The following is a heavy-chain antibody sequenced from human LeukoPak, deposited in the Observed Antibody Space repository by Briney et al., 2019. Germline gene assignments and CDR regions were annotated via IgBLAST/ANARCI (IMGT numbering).Heavy chain of an antibody. CDR2: IKSKRDGETT. D-gene: IGHD4/OR15-4a*01. V-gene: IGHV3-15*01. J-gene: IGHJ3*01. Sequence: KSGGSLRLSCAASGFTFSSAWMRWVRQAPGKGLEWVGQIKSKRDGETTDYAAPVKGRFTISRDDSKNTLYLQMDSLKTEDTAVYYCTTDYGDNRCYCGAFDVWGQGATVTVSS. CDR1: GFTFSSAW. CDR3: TTDYGDNRCYCGAFDV.